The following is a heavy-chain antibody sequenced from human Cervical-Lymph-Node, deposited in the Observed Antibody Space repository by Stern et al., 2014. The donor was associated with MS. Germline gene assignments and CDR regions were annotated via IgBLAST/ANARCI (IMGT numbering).Heavy chain of an antibody. CDR3: AREAAYCGGDCYPNWFDP. J-gene: IGHJ5*02. CDR2: ISSSSSTI. V-gene: IGHV3-48*02. D-gene: IGHD2-21*02. CDR1: GFTFSSYS. Sequence: EVQLVESGGGLVQPGGSLRLSCAASGFTFSSYSMNWVRQAPGEGLEWVSYISSSSSTIYYADSVKGRFTISRDNAKNSLYLQMNSLRDEDTAVYYCAREAAYCGGDCYPNWFDPWGQGTLVTVSS.